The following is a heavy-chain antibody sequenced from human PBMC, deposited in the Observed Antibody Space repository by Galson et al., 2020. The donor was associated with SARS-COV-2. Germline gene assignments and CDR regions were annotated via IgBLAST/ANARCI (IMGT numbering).Heavy chain of an antibody. CDR1: GFTFSSYE. D-gene: IGHD3-3*01. Sequence: GESLKISCAASGFTFSSYEMNWVRQAPGKGLEWVSYISSSGSTIYYADSVKGRFTISRDNAKNSLYLQMNSLRAEDTAVYYCARSPPHYDLWSGYSPNWFDPWGQGTLVTVSS. J-gene: IGHJ5*02. CDR3: ARSPPHYDLWSGYSPNWFDP. CDR2: ISSSGSTI. V-gene: IGHV3-48*03.